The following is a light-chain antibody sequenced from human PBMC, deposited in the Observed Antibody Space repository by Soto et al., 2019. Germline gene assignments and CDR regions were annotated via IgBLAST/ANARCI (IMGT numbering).Light chain of an antibody. V-gene: IGLV1-51*01. CDR1: SSNIGNNY. Sequence: QSALTQPPSVSAAPGQKVTISCSGSSSNIGNNYVSWYQQLPGTAPKLLIYDNNKRPSGIPDRFSGSKSGTSATLGITGLQTGDEADYYCGTWDSSLSAAVFGGGTQLPVL. CDR3: GTWDSSLSAAV. CDR2: DNN. J-gene: IGLJ2*01.